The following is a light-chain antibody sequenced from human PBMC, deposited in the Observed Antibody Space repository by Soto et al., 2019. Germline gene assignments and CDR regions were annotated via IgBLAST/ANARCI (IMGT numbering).Light chain of an antibody. CDR1: QSISAY. CDR3: QESYSVPFFT. Sequence: DIQLTQSPSSLSASVGDRVTITCRASQSISAYLNWFQQKPGEPPKLLIYAASTLQSEVPSRFSGSGSGTDFSLSISSLQPEDFATYYCQESYSVPFFTFGPGTKVDVK. J-gene: IGKJ3*01. CDR2: AAS. V-gene: IGKV1-39*01.